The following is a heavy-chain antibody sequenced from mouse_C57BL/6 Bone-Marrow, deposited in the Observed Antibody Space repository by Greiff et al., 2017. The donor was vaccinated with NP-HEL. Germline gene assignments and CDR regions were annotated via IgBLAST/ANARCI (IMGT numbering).Heavy chain of an antibody. J-gene: IGHJ1*03. Sequence: QVQLQQPGAELVMPGASVKLSCKASGYTFTSYWMHWVKQRPGKGLEWIGEIDPSDSYTNYNQKLKGKSTLTVDKYSSQAYMQLSSLTSEDSAVYYCARPYYGSSYRYFDVWGTGATVTVSS. V-gene: IGHV1-69*01. CDR2: IDPSDSYT. CDR3: ARPYYGSSYRYFDV. CDR1: GYTFTSYW. D-gene: IGHD1-1*01.